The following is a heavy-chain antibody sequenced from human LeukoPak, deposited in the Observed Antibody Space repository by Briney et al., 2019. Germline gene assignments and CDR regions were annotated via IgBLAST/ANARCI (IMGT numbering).Heavy chain of an antibody. CDR3: VKDQREAYRSGWSRDFDY. CDR2: ISGSGGST. CDR1: GFTFSSYA. Sequence: GGSLRLSCAASGFTFSSYAMSWVRQAPGKGLEWASAISGSGGSTYYADSVKGRFTISRDNSKNTLYLQVNSLRVEDTAVYYCVKDQREAYRSGWSRDFDYWGQGTLVTVSS. D-gene: IGHD6-19*01. V-gene: IGHV3-23*01. J-gene: IGHJ4*02.